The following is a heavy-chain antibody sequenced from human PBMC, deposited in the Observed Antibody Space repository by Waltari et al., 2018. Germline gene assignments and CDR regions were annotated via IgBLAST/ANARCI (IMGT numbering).Heavy chain of an antibody. CDR1: GYTLTELS. Sequence: QVQLVQSGAEVKKPGASVKVSCKVSGYTLTELSMHWVRQAPGKGLEWMGGFDPEDGETIYAQKFQGRVTMTEDTSTDTAYMELSSLRSEDTAVYYCATDIVVVVAATPQMATINFDYWGQGTLVTVSS. J-gene: IGHJ4*02. V-gene: IGHV1-24*01. D-gene: IGHD2-15*01. CDR3: ATDIVVVVAATPQMATINFDY. CDR2: FDPEDGET.